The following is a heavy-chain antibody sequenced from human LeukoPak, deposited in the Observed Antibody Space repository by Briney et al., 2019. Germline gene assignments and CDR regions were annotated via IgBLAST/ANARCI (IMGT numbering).Heavy chain of an antibody. CDR1: GVSFSVYY. CDR3: ARFLGNYVNY. CDR2: INHGGST. V-gene: IGHV4-34*01. Sequence: SETLSLTCAVYGVSFSVYYWSWIRQPPGKGLEWIGEINHGGSTSYNPSLKSRVTVSVDTSKNQFSLKLSSVTAADTAVYYCARFLGNYVNYWGQGTLVTVSS. J-gene: IGHJ4*02.